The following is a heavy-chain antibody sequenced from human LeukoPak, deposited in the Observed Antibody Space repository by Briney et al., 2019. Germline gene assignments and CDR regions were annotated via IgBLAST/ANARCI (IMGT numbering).Heavy chain of an antibody. J-gene: IGHJ6*03. CDR2: FSYTGST. Sequence: SETLSLTCTVSGGSISSYYWSWIRQPPGKGLEWIGYFSYTGSTNYNPSLKSRVIISVDTSKNQFSLKLSSVTAADTAVYYCARVRGYSDYYYYMDVWGKGTTVTISS. D-gene: IGHD5-12*01. CDR1: GGSISSYY. V-gene: IGHV4-59*01. CDR3: ARVRGYSDYYYYMDV.